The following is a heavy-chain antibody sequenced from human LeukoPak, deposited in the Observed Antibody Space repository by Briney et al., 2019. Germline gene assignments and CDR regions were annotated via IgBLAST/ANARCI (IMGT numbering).Heavy chain of an antibody. D-gene: IGHD3-22*01. J-gene: IGHJ3*02. V-gene: IGHV1-18*01. Sequence: ASVKGSSKASGYTFTCAGISWVRHDPGQGLGWIGWISAYNANTNYAKKRQGRDAMTTDTASSTAYMELRSLRSDETAVYCCARVWVYDSSGYYSSDSFGTWGQATMVTVCS. CDR3: ARVWVYDSSGYYSSDSFGT. CDR1: GYTFTCAG. CDR2: ISAYNANT.